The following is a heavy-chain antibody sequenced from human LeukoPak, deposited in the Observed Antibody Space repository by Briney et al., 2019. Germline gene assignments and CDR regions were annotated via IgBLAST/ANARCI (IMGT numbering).Heavy chain of an antibody. Sequence: PGGSLRRSCAASGFTFSRSGMHWVRQAPGKGLEWVAVIWYDGSNKYYADSVKGRFTISRDNSKNTLYLQMNSLRDEDTAVYYCARDGDGGLGSDYWGQGTLVTV. CDR3: ARDGDGGLGSDY. V-gene: IGHV3-33*01. CDR2: IWYDGSNK. D-gene: IGHD4-23*01. J-gene: IGHJ4*02. CDR1: GFTFSRSG.